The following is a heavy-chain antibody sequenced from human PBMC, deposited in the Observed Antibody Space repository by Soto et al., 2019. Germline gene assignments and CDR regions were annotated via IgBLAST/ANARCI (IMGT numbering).Heavy chain of an antibody. J-gene: IGHJ4*02. CDR1: GFTFSTYA. V-gene: IGHV3-23*01. CDR2: ISGSGA. CDR3: AKPQYYYGSGRTLFAY. Sequence: EVQLLESGGGLVQPGGSLRLSCAASGFTFSTYAMNWVRQAPGKGLEWVSVISGSGAIYADSVKGRFTISRDNSKNTLYLQMNSLRAEDTAVYYCAKPQYYYGSGRTLFAYWGQGTLVTVSS. D-gene: IGHD3-10*01.